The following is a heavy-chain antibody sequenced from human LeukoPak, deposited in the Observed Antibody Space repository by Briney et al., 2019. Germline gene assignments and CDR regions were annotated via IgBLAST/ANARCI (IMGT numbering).Heavy chain of an antibody. CDR3: ARAGPWQIDP. CDR1: GDSISRYY. D-gene: IGHD3-10*01. Sequence: SETLSLTCSVSGDSISRYYWTWIRQSPGKGLEWIGHIFYTGSASYKPSLKSRVAMSVDRSQNRISLRLTSVTAADTAVYYCARAGPWQIDPWGQGILVTVSS. J-gene: IGHJ5*02. V-gene: IGHV4-59*01. CDR2: IFYTGSA.